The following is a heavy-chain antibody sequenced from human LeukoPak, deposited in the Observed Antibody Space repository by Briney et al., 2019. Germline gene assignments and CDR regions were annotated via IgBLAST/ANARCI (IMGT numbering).Heavy chain of an antibody. Sequence: SETLSLTCTVSGGSISTYYWTWIRQPPGKGLEWIGYIYYSGNTNYNPALQSRVTISLDTSKNQFSLKLNSVTAADTAVYCCARRVAGRGTYYFDYWGQGSLVTVSS. J-gene: IGHJ4*02. CDR2: IYYSGNT. D-gene: IGHD3-16*01. CDR3: ARRVAGRGTYYFDY. CDR1: GGSISTYY. V-gene: IGHV4-59*08.